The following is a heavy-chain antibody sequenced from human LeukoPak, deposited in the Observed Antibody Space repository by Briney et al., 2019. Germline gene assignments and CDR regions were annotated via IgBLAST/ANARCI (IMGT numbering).Heavy chain of an antibody. CDR2: IYYSRST. CDR3: ARDPGPGRYYFDY. CDR1: GGSISSGDYY. V-gene: IGHV4-30-4*08. Sequence: PSQTLSLTCTVSGGSISSGDYYWSWIPQPPGKGLKGIAYIYYSRSTYYNPSLKSRVTISVDTSKNQFSLKLSSVTAADTVVYYCARDPGPGRYYFDYWGQGTLVTVSS. J-gene: IGHJ4*02. D-gene: IGHD3-10*01.